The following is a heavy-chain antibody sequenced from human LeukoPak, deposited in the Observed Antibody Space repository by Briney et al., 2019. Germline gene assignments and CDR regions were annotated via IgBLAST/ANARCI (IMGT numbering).Heavy chain of an antibody. Sequence: ASVKVSCKASGYTFTSYYMHWVRQAPGQGLEWMGIINPSGGSTSYAQKFQGRVTMTTDTSTSTAYMELRSLRSDDTAVYYCARDTDEPNCSSTSCQWYYFDYWGQGTLVTVSS. J-gene: IGHJ4*02. CDR1: GYTFTSYY. CDR3: ARDTDEPNCSSTSCQWYYFDY. D-gene: IGHD2-2*01. V-gene: IGHV1-46*01. CDR2: INPSGGST.